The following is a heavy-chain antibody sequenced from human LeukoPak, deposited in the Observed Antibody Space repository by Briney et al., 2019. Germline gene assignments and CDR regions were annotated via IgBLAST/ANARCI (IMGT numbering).Heavy chain of an antibody. CDR3: ARNLGYCSSTSCIGRGGQYYFDY. V-gene: IGHV3-11*01. J-gene: IGHJ4*02. D-gene: IGHD2-2*01. CDR2: ISSSGSTI. CDR1: GFTFSDYY. Sequence: GGSLRLSCAASGFTFSDYYMSWIRQAPGKGLEWVSYISSSGSTIYYADSVKGRFTISRDNAKNSLYLQMNSPRAEDTAVYYCARNLGYCSSTSCIGRGGQYYFDYWGQGTLVTVSS.